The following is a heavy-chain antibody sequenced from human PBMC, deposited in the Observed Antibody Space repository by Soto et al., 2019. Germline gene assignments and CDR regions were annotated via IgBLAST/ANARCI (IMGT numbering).Heavy chain of an antibody. CDR3: ARAWGFYFDY. CDR2: IYYSGST. CDR1: GGSVDSNRYY. D-gene: IGHD1-26*01. Sequence: SETLSLTCTVSGGSVDSNRYYWAWIRQPPGKGLELIGYIYYSGSTNYNPSLKSRVTISVDTSKNQLSLKLSSVTAADTAVYYCARAWGFYFDYWGQGTLVTVS. V-gene: IGHV4-61*01. J-gene: IGHJ4*02.